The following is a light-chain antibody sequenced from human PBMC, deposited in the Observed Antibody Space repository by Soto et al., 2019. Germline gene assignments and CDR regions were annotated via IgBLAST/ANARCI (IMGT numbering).Light chain of an antibody. CDR1: QNINNY. CDR3: QQYENLPT. J-gene: IGKJ5*01. CDR2: DAS. Sequence: DIQMTQPPSSLSASVGDRVTITCQASQNINNYLNWYQQKPGIAPKLLIYDASNLEAGVPSRFRVSGSGTDFNFTISRLQPEDIATYYCQQYENLPTFGQGTRLEIK. V-gene: IGKV1-33*01.